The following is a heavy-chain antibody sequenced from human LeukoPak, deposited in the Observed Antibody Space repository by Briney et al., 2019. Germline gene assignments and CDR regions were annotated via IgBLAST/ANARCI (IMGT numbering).Heavy chain of an antibody. CDR1: GYTFTDYY. D-gene: IGHD2-2*02. CDR2: INPNSGGT. J-gene: IGHJ6*03. V-gene: IGHV1-2*02. Sequence: ASVKVSCKASGYTFTDYYIHWVRQAPGQGLEWMGWINPNSGGTNYAQKFQGRVTMTRDTSISTAYMELSRLRSDDTAVYYCARDYCSSTSCYTYYYYYMDVWGKGTTVTVSS. CDR3: ARDYCSSTSCYTYYYYYMDV.